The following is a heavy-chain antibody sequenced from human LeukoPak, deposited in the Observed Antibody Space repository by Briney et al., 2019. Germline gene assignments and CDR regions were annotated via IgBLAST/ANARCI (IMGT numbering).Heavy chain of an antibody. CDR2: LSGSGGST. J-gene: IGHJ6*03. CDR3: AKNVAGVPAAMWGPNYYYYYMDV. Sequence: GGSLRLSCAASGFTFSSYGMSWVRQAPGKGLEWVSGLSGSGGSTHYADSVKGRFTISRDNSKNTLYLQMNSLRAEDTAVYYCAKNVAGVPAAMWGPNYYYYYMDVWGKGTTVTVSS. D-gene: IGHD2-2*01. V-gene: IGHV3-23*01. CDR1: GFTFSSYG.